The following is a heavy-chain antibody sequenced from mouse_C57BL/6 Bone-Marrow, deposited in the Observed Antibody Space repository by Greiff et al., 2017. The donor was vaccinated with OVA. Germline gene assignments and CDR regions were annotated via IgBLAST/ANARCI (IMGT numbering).Heavy chain of an antibody. V-gene: IGHV5-15*04. Sequence: EVKLVESGGGLVQPGGSLKLSCAASGFTFSDYGMAWVRQAPRKGPEWVAFISNLAYSIYYADTVTGRFTISRENAKNTLYLEMSSLRSEDTAVYYCARRWDHHYYAMDYWGQGTSVTVSA. CDR2: ISNLAYSI. CDR3: ARRWDHHYYAMDY. D-gene: IGHD4-1*01. J-gene: IGHJ4*01. CDR1: GFTFSDYG.